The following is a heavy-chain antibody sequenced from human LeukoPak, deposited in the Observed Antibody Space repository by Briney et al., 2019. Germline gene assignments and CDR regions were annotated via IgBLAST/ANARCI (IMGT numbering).Heavy chain of an antibody. V-gene: IGHV4-34*01. Sequence: SETLSLTCAVYGGSFSGYYWSWIRQPPGRGLEWIGEINHSGSTNYNPSLKSRVTISLDTSKNQFSLKLSSVTAADTAVYYCARLIARYYYDSSGYSMDDFDYWGQGTLVTVSS. CDR2: INHSGST. J-gene: IGHJ4*02. D-gene: IGHD3-22*01. CDR3: ARLIARYYYDSSGYSMDDFDY. CDR1: GGSFSGYY.